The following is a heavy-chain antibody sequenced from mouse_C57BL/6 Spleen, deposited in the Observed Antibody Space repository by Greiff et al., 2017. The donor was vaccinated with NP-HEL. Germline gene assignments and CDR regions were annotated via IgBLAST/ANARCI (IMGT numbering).Heavy chain of an antibody. D-gene: IGHD4-1*02. CDR3: ANNWDRFAY. V-gene: IGHV1-82*01. CDR2: IYPGDGDL. Sequence: VQLQQSGPELVKPGASVKISCKASGYAFSSSWMNWVKQRPGKGLVWIGRIYPGDGDLNHNGKFKGKATLTADKSSSTAYIQLSSLTSEDSAVYFCANNWDRFAYWGQGTLVTVSA. J-gene: IGHJ3*01. CDR1: GYAFSSSW.